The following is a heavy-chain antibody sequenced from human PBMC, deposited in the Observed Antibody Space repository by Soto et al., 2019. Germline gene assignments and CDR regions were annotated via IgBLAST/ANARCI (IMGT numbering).Heavy chain of an antibody. J-gene: IGHJ4*02. Sequence: QVQLVESGGGVVQPGRSLRLSCAASGFTFSSYGMHWVRQAPGKGLEWVAVILYDGSNKYYADSVKGRFTISRDNSKNTLYLQMNSLRDEDTAVYYCAREDYGSGSFDYWGQGTLVTVSS. D-gene: IGHD3-10*01. CDR1: GFTFSSYG. CDR3: AREDYGSGSFDY. V-gene: IGHV3-33*01. CDR2: ILYDGSNK.